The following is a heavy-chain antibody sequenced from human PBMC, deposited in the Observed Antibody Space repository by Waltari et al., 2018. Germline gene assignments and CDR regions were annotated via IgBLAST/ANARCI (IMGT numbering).Heavy chain of an antibody. J-gene: IGHJ3*02. CDR2: IYHSGST. CDR3: ARRSSVSSRRGAFDI. D-gene: IGHD6-13*01. CDR1: GYSISSGYS. Sequence: QVQLQESGPGLVKPSETLSLTCAVSGYSISSGYSWGWIRQPPGKGLEWIGSIYHSGSTYYNPSLKSRVTISVDTSKNQFSLKLSSVTAADTAVYYCARRSSVSSRRGAFDIWGQGTMVTVSS. V-gene: IGHV4-38-2*01.